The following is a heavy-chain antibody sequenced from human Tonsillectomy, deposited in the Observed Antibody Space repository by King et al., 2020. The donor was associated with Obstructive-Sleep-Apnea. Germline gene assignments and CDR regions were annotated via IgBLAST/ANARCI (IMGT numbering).Heavy chain of an antibody. Sequence: QLQESGPGLVKPSETLSLTCTVSGGSISSYYWSWIRQPPGKGLEWIGYIYYSGSTNYNPSLKSRVTISVDTSKNQFSLKLSSVPAADTAVYYCARDGGYYYDSSGYYPFWYWGQGTLGTVSS. V-gene: IGHV4-59*01. CDR1: GGSISSYY. J-gene: IGHJ4*02. D-gene: IGHD3-22*01. CDR3: ARDGGYYYDSSGYYPFWY. CDR2: IYYSGST.